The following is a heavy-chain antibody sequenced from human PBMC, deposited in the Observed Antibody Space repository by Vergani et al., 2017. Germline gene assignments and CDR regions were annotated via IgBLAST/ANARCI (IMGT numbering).Heavy chain of an antibody. J-gene: IGHJ1*01. CDR1: GASVSSSVSSSGYS. Sequence: QVRLQESGPGLVKPSETLSLTCTVSGASVSSSVSSSGYSWGRPRQPPGKGLEWIASLYYRGNSYYSPSLRSRLTISVDTSKNQFSLRLNSVTAADAAVYYCTRHGRSGWAGYFQHWGQGTLVTASS. D-gene: IGHD6-19*01. V-gene: IGHV4-39*01. CDR3: TRHGRSGWAGYFQH. CDR2: LYYRGNS.